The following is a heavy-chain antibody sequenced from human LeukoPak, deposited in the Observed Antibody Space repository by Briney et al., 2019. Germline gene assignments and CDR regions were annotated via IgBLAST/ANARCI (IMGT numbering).Heavy chain of an antibody. J-gene: IGHJ6*02. V-gene: IGHV3-23*01. CDR3: AKDVRPGGGGMDV. CDR1: GFTFRSLA. D-gene: IGHD3-10*02. Sequence: GGSLRLSCAAPGFTFRSLAVNWGRQAPGKGLEWVSTNSDNGYSTHYADSEKGRFTISRDNYKKTLDQQMNSLKAEDTAIYYCAKDVRPGGGGMDVWGQGTTVTVSS. CDR2: NSDNGYST.